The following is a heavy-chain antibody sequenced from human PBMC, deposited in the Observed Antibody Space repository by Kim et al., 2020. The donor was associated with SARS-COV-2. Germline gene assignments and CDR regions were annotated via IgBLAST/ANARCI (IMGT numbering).Heavy chain of an antibody. CDR2: IYYSGST. V-gene: IGHV4-59*08. CDR3: ASFGYSSGGYDWYFDF. Sequence: SETLSLTCTVSGGPISSYYWSWIRQPPGKGLEWIGYIYYSGSTNYNPSLKSRVTISVDTSKNQFSLKLSSVTAADTAGYYCASFGYSSGGYDWYFDFWGRGTLVTVSS. D-gene: IGHD6-19*01. J-gene: IGHJ2*01. CDR1: GGPISSYY.